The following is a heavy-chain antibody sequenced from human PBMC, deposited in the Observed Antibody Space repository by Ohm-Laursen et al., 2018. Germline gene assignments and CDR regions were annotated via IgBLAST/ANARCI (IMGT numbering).Heavy chain of an antibody. J-gene: IGHJ4*02. CDR2: IYSGGST. CDR1: GFTVSSNY. Sequence: GSLRLSCTAPGFTVSSNYMSWVRQAPGKGLEWVSVIYSGGSTYYADSVKGRFTISRDNSKNTLYLQMNSLRAEDTAVYYCAREGGYYDSSGSRLDYWGQGTLVTVSS. D-gene: IGHD3-22*01. V-gene: IGHV3-53*01. CDR3: AREGGYYDSSGSRLDY.